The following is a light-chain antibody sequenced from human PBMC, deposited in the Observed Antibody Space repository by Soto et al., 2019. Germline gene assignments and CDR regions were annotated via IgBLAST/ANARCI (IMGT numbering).Light chain of an antibody. Sequence: IQMTQSPSSLSASVGDRVTITCRASQGIRNDLGWYQQKPGKAPKLLIYDASTLESGVPSRFSGSGSGTEFTLTISSLQPDDFATYYCQQYASYSPTFGQGTKVDI. CDR3: QQYASYSPT. J-gene: IGKJ1*01. CDR2: DAS. CDR1: QGIRND. V-gene: IGKV1-17*01.